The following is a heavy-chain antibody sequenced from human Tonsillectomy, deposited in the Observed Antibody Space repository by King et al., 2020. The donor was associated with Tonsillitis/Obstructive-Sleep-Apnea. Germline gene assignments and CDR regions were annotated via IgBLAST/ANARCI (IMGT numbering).Heavy chain of an antibody. D-gene: IGHD2-8*01. CDR2: INAANGYT. CDR1: GYTFSSYA. Sequence: QLVQSGAEVKKPGASVKLSCKASGYTFSSYAMHWVRQAPGQRPEGMGWINAANGYTEYSQKFQGRVTMTSDTSANTAFMELGSLTSGDTAVYYCARESPNAEGDYWGQGTLVTVSS. CDR3: ARESPNAEGDY. J-gene: IGHJ4*02. V-gene: IGHV1-3*01.